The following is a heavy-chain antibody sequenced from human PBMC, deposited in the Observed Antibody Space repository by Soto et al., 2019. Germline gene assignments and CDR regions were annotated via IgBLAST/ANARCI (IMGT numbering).Heavy chain of an antibody. V-gene: IGHV1-3*01. CDR3: AGPYYSVSGSYSY. J-gene: IGHJ4*02. D-gene: IGHD3-10*01. CDR2: INAGNGNT. Sequence: QVQLVQSGAEVKKPGASVKVSCEASGYTFTRHLMHWVRQAPGQRLEWMGWINAGNGNTKYSQKFQGRVTITRDTSANTTYMELSSLRSGDTAVYYCAGPYYSVSGSYSYCGQGTLVTVSS. CDR1: GYTFTRHL.